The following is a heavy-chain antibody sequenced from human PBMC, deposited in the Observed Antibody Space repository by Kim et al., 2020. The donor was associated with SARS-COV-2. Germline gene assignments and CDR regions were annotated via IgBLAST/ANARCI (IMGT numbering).Heavy chain of an antibody. CDR1: GFTFSSYA. V-gene: IGHV3-30*04. J-gene: IGHJ3*02. CDR3: AREQVYSGYTGPFADAFDI. Sequence: GGSLRLSCAASGFTFSSYAMHWVRQAPGKGLEWVAVISYDGSNKYYADSVKGRFTISRDNSKNTLYLQMNSLRAEDTAVYYCAREQVYSGYTGPFADAFDIWGQGTMVTVSS. D-gene: IGHD5-12*01. CDR2: ISYDGSNK.